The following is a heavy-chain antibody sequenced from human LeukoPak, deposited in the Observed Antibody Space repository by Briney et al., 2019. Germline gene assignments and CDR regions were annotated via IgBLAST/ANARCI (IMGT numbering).Heavy chain of an antibody. CDR2: ISGSGGST. V-gene: IGHV3-23*01. D-gene: IGHD3-10*01. J-gene: IGHJ4*02. Sequence: PGGSLRLSCAASGFTFSSYAMNWVRQAPGKGLEWVSAISGSGGSTYYADSVKGRFTISRDNSKNTLYLQMNSLRAEDTAVYYCAPVRGVIENYFDYWGQGTLVTVSS. CDR1: GFTFSSYA. CDR3: APVRGVIENYFDY.